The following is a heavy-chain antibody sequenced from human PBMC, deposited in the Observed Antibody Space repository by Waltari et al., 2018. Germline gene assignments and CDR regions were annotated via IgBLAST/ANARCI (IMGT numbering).Heavy chain of an antibody. CDR2: IDWDDDK. J-gene: IGHJ3*02. Sequence: QVTLRESGPALVKPTQTLTPTCTFSGLSPRTSGMCGSWTRQPPGKALEWLARIDWDDDKYYSTSLKTRLTISKDTSKNQVVLTMTNMDPVDTATYYCARIRGSSRKEDAFDIWGQGTMVTVSS. CDR1: GLSPRTSGMC. CDR3: ARIRGSSRKEDAFDI. V-gene: IGHV2-70*15. D-gene: IGHD6-13*01.